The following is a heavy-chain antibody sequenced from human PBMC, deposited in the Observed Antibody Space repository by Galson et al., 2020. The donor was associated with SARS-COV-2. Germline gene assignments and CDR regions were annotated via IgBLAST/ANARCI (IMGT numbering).Heavy chain of an antibody. CDR2: VLSNGDDT. Sequence: GESLKTSCVASGFPFSSEAMAWVRPAPGKGLEWISTVLSNGDDTYYSYSVRGRFTVSRDNSRSTLYLQLNSLRPDDTAIYFCVKQRLNTARYYFDSWGQGTRVIVSS. CDR1: GFPFSSEA. V-gene: IGHV3-23*01. D-gene: IGHD5-18*01. J-gene: IGHJ4*02. CDR3: VKQRLNTARYYFDS.